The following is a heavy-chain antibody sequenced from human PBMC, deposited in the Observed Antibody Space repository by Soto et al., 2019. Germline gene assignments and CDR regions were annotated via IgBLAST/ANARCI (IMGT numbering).Heavy chain of an antibody. V-gene: IGHV4-4*02. CDR3: ARLVYDTRLNYMYFDF. Sequence: SETLSLTCAVSGVSISSGNWWTWVRQSPQRGLEYIGEIFHDGTANYYPSFERRVAISVDTSKNQFSLKLTSVTAADTAIYFCARLVYDTRLNYMYFDFWCQGTLVTVSS. J-gene: IGHJ4*02. D-gene: IGHD3-10*01. CDR1: GVSISSGNW. CDR2: IFHDGTA.